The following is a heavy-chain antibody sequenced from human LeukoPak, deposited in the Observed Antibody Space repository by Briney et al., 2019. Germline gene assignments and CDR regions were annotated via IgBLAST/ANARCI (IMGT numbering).Heavy chain of an antibody. CDR1: GGTFMNYA. D-gene: IGHD6-13*01. CDR3: ARRGAAGFDY. Sequence: ASVKVSCKASGGTFMNYAISWPRRAPGQGLEWMGGIIPIFGTPNYPQRFQGRVTITADESTSTAYMELSRLRSEDTAVYYCARRGAAGFDYWGQGTLVTVSS. CDR2: IIPIFGTP. V-gene: IGHV1-69*19. J-gene: IGHJ4*02.